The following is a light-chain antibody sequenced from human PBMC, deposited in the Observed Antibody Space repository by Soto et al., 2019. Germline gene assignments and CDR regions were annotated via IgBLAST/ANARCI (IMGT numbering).Light chain of an antibody. CDR1: SSNIGTGYD. J-gene: IGLJ2*01. CDR3: QSYDSSLSAVI. CDR2: GNS. Sequence: QSVLTQPPSVSGAPGQRVTISCTGSSSNIGTGYDVHWYQQLPGTAPKLLIYGNSNRPSWVPDRFSGSKSGTSASLAITGLQADDESDYYCQSYDSSLSAVIFGGGTKLTVL. V-gene: IGLV1-40*01.